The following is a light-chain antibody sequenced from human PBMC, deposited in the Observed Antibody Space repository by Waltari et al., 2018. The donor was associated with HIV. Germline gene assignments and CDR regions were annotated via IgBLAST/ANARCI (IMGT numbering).Light chain of an antibody. Sequence: QSALTQPPSASGSPGQSVPISCTGTSSDVGPYDYVSWYQPHPEKAPRLIIYEVNKRPSGVPDRFSGSKSGNTASLTVSGLQAEDEADYYCTSYAGSNNLVIFGGGTKVTVL. J-gene: IGLJ2*01. CDR2: EVN. CDR3: TSYAGSNNLVI. CDR1: SSDVGPYDY. V-gene: IGLV2-8*01.